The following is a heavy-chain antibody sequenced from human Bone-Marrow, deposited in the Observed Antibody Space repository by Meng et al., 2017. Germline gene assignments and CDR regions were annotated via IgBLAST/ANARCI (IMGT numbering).Heavy chain of an antibody. Sequence: GESLKISCAASGFTFSGHWMHWVRQAPGKGLVWVSRINTDGSTTTYADSVKGRFTISRDNAKNTLYLQMNSLRAEGTAVYYCTNDRLNHWGQGTLVTVSS. V-gene: IGHV3-74*01. CDR1: GFTFSGHW. CDR2: INTDGSTT. CDR3: TNDRLNH. D-gene: IGHD1-1*01. J-gene: IGHJ1*01.